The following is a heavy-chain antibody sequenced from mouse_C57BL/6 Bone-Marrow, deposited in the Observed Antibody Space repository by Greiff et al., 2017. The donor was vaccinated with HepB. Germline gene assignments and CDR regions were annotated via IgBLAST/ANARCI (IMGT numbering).Heavy chain of an antibody. J-gene: IGHJ1*03. Sequence: QVQLKESGPGLVQPSQSLSITCTVSGFSLTSYGVHWVRQSPGKGLEWLGVIWRGGSTDYNAAFMSRLSITKDNSKSQVFFKMNSLQADDTAIYYCAKAGITVVAYWYFDVWGTGTTVTVSS. CDR1: GFSLTSYG. V-gene: IGHV2-5*01. CDR3: AKAGITVVAYWYFDV. CDR2: IWRGGST. D-gene: IGHD1-1*01.